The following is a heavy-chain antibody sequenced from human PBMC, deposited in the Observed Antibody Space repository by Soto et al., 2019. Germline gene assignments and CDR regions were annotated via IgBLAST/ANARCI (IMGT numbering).Heavy chain of an antibody. CDR1: GGTFSSYT. CDR2: IIPILGIA. J-gene: IGHJ4*02. D-gene: IGHD3-16*02. V-gene: IGHV1-69*02. Sequence: QVQLVQSGAEVKKPGSSVKVSCKASGGTFSSYTISWVRQAPGQGLEWMGRIIPILGIANYAQKFQGRVTITADKSTSTAYMELSSLRSEDTAVYYCAPLHLGELSLHRSDYWGQGTLVTVSS. CDR3: APLHLGELSLHRSDY.